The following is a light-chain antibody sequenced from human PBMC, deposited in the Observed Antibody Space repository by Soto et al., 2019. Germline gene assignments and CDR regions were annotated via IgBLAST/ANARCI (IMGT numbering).Light chain of an antibody. CDR3: QQYGSSTGT. J-gene: IGKJ1*01. Sequence: EIVLTQSPGTLSLSPGERATLSCRASQSVSSTYLAWYQQRPGQAPRLLIYGASSRAAGTPDRFSGSGSGTDFTLSISRLEPEDFAVYYCQQYGSSTGTFGQGTKV. V-gene: IGKV3-20*01. CDR2: GAS. CDR1: QSVSSTY.